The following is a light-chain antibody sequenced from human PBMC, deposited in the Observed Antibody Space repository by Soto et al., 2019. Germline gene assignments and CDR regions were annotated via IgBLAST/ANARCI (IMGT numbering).Light chain of an antibody. CDR2: QDT. CDR3: QAWDSSTVV. V-gene: IGLV3-1*01. CDR1: KLGEKY. J-gene: IGLJ2*01. Sequence: SSELTQPPSVSVSPGQTASITCSGDKLGEKYACWYQQKSGQSPVLVIYQDTKRPSGIPERFSGSNSGNTATLTISGTQAMDEADYYCQAWDSSTVVFGGGTKLTVL.